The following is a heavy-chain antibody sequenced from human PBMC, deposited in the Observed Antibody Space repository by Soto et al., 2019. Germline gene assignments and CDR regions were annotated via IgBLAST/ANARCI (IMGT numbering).Heavy chain of an antibody. Sequence: EVQLVESGGGLVQPGRSLRLSCAASGFTFDDYAMHWVRQAPGKGLEWVSGISGNSGSIGYADSVKGRFTISRDNAKNSLYRQMNSLRGEDTALYYCAKGHDRDSSGCMNWFDPWGQGTLVTFSS. V-gene: IGHV3-9*01. CDR1: GFTFDDYA. D-gene: IGHD6-19*01. J-gene: IGHJ5*02. CDR3: AKGHDRDSSGCMNWFDP. CDR2: ISGNSGSI.